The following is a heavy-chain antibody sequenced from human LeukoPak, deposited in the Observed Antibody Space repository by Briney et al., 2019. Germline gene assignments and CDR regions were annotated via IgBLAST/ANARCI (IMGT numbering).Heavy chain of an antibody. D-gene: IGHD6-19*01. CDR3: ARNKERWLVLDY. Sequence: SETLSLTCTVSGASISSYYWSWIRQPPGKGLEWIGYIDNSGSTYYNPSLKSRVTISVDTSKNQFSLKLSSVTAADTAVYYCARNKERWLVLDYWGQGTLVTVSS. J-gene: IGHJ4*02. CDR1: GASISSYY. CDR2: IDNSGST. V-gene: IGHV4-59*08.